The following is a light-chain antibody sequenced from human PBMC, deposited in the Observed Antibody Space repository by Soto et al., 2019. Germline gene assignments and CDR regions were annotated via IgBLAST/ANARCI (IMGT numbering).Light chain of an antibody. J-gene: IGLJ2*01. CDR1: NIGSKN. CDR2: RDS. V-gene: IGLV3-9*01. Sequence: SSELTQPLSVSVDLGQTARITCGGNNIGSKNVHWYQQKPGQAPVLVIYRDSNRPSGIPERFSGSNSGNTATLTISRAQAGDEADYYCQVWDSSTAVFGGGTKLTVL. CDR3: QVWDSSTAV.